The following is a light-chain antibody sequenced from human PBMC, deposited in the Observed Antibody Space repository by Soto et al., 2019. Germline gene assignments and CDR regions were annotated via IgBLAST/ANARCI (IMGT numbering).Light chain of an antibody. J-gene: IGLJ3*02. CDR1: SGSVSTSYY. CDR3: VLFMGSGTWV. Sequence: QTVVTQGASFSVSPGGTVTLTCGLSSGSVSTSYYPSWYQQTPGQAPRTLIYNTNTRSSGVPDRFSGSILGNKAALIITGAQADDESDYYCVLFMGSGTWVFGGGTKVTVL. V-gene: IGLV8-61*01. CDR2: NTN.